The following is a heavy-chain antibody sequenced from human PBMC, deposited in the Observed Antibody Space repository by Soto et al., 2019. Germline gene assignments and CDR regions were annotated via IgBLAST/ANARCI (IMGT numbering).Heavy chain of an antibody. Sequence: EVQLVESGGSLVQPGGSLRLSCAASGFTFSSYSMNWVRQAPGKGLEWVSYISSSSSTIYYADSVKGRFTISRDNAKNSLYLQMNSLRAEDTAVYYCARAVTLYYYYYMDVWGKGTTVTVSS. D-gene: IGHD4-4*01. J-gene: IGHJ6*03. CDR2: ISSSSSTI. CDR3: ARAVTLYYYYYMDV. CDR1: GFTFSSYS. V-gene: IGHV3-48*01.